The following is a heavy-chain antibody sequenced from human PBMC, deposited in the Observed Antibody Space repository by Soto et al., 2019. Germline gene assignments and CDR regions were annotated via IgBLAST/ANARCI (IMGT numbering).Heavy chain of an antibody. V-gene: IGHV3-23*01. J-gene: IGHJ4*02. D-gene: IGHD4-17*01. CDR3: ATHTVGY. CDR2: ISASGGST. Sequence: EVQLLESGGGLVQPGGSLRLSCAASGFTFSNYGMSWVRQAPGKGLEWVSSISASGGSTYYADSVKGRFTISRDNSKNTLYLQMNSLRPEDTAVYYCATHTVGYWGQGTQVTVSS. CDR1: GFTFSNYG.